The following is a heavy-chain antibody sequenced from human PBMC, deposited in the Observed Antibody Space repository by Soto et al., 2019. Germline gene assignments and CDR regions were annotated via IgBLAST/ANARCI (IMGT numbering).Heavy chain of an antibody. CDR2: ISYDGSNK. J-gene: IGHJ6*02. CDR3: ARAEYLYGDSVYYYGMDV. V-gene: IGHV3-30-3*01. CDR1: GFTFSSYA. Sequence: GSLRLSCAASGFTFSSYAMHWVRQAPGKGLEWVAVISYDGSNKYYADSVKGRFTISRDNSKNTLYLQMNSLRAEDTAVYYCARAEYLYGDSVYYYGMDVWGQGTTVTVSS. D-gene: IGHD4-17*01.